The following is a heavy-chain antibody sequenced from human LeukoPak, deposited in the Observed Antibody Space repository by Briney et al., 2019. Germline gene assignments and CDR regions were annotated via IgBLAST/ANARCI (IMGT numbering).Heavy chain of an antibody. CDR3: ARGRDGYNLVDAFDI. V-gene: IGHV3-20*04. D-gene: IGHD5-24*01. Sequence: GSLRLSCAASGFTFDDYGMSWVRQAPGKGLEWVAGIHWNGGSTGYVDSVKGRFTISRDNAKNSLYLQMNSLRAEDTAVYYCARGRDGYNLVDAFDIWGQGIMVTVSS. J-gene: IGHJ3*02. CDR2: IHWNGGST. CDR1: GFTFDDYG.